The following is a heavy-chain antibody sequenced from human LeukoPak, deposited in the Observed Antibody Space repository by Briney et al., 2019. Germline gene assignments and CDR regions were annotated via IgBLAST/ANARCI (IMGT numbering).Heavy chain of an antibody. V-gene: IGHV3-7*01. CDR2: IKQDGSEK. CDR1: GFTFSSYL. J-gene: IGHJ4*02. Sequence: PGGSLRLSRVVSGFTFSSYLMSWVRQAPGKGLEWVANIKQDGSEKYYVDSVKGRFTMSRDNAKNSLYLQMNSLRAEDTAVYYCARVQWELRGVGSYFEYWGQGALVTVSS. D-gene: IGHD1-26*01. CDR3: ARVQWELRGVGSYFEY.